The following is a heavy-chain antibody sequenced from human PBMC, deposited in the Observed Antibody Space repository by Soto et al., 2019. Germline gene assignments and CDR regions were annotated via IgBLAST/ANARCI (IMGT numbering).Heavy chain of an antibody. CDR2: IYYSGST. V-gene: IGHV4-59*08. D-gene: IGHD2-8*01. CDR3: ARHVGYCTNGVCYYFDY. J-gene: IGHJ4*02. CDR1: GGSISSYY. Sequence: QVQLQESGPGLVKPSETLSLTCTVSGGSISSYYWSWIRQPPGKGLEWIGYIYYSGSTNYNPSLKSRVTISVDTSKNQFSLKLSSVTAADTAVYYCARHVGYCTNGVCYYFDYWGQGTLVTVFS.